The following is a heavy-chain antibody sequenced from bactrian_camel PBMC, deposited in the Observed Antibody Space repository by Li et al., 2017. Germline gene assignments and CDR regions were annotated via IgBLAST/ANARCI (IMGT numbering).Heavy chain of an antibody. D-gene: IGHD3*01. CDR2: IGSAAAGGET. CDR3: VRHRVFSPVYDY. J-gene: IGHJ4*01. V-gene: IGHV3S54*01. Sequence: HVQLVESGGGSVQAGGSLRLSCVVSGYTNCIGWFRQALGKEREAVAAIGSAAAGGETYYGDSVNGRFTISQDTIENTLYLQMNSLKAEDTALYYCVRHRVFSPVYDYWGQG. CDR1: GYTNC.